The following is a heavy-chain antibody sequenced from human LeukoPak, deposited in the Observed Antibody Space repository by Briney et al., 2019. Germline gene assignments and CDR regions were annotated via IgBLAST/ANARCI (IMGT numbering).Heavy chain of an antibody. J-gene: IGHJ4*02. V-gene: IGHV3-74*01. Sequence: PGGSLRLSCAASGFTFSSYWMHWVRQAPGKGVVWVSRINSDGSSTSYADSVKGRFTISRDNAKNTLYLQMNSLRAEDTAVYYCAREGIAVAGRYYFDYWGQGTLVTVSS. CDR2: INSDGSST. CDR3: AREGIAVAGRYYFDY. CDR1: GFTFSSYW. D-gene: IGHD6-19*01.